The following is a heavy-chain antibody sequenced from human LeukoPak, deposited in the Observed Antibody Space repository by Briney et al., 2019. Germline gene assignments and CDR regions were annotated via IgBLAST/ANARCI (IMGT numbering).Heavy chain of an antibody. V-gene: IGHV1-69*13. CDR3: ARAAVAAEWFDP. D-gene: IGHD6-19*01. J-gene: IGHJ5*02. CDR1: GGTFSSYA. CDR2: IVPIFGTA. Sequence: ASVKVSCKASGGTFSSYAISWVRQAPGQGLEWMGGIVPIFGTANYAQKFQGRVTITADESTSTAYMELSSLRSEDTAVYYCARAAVAAEWFDPWGQGTLVTVSS.